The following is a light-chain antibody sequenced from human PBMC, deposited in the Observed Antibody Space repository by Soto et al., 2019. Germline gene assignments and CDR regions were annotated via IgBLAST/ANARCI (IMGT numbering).Light chain of an antibody. CDR1: SSYVGGYNY. Sequence: QSVLTQPRSVSGSPGQSVTISCTGTSSYVGGYNYVSWYQQHPGKAPKLMLYDVSKRPSGVPDRFSGSKSGNTASLTISGLQAEDEADYYCCSYAGSYTSPYVFGTGTKLTVL. CDR3: CSYAGSYTSPYV. V-gene: IGLV2-11*01. CDR2: DVS. J-gene: IGLJ1*01.